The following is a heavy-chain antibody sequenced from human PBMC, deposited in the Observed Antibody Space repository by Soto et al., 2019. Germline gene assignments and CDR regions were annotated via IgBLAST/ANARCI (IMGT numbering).Heavy chain of an antibody. D-gene: IGHD2-2*01. CDR1: GFTFSSYA. V-gene: IGHV3-23*01. J-gene: IGHJ4*02. Sequence: EVQLLESGGGLVQPGGSLRLSCAASGFTFSSYAMSWVRQAPGKGLEWVSAISGSGGSTYYADSVKGWFTISRDNSKNTLYLQMNSLRAEDTAVYYCAKDTVVVPAAMLDYWGQGTLVTVSS. CDR3: AKDTVVVPAAMLDY. CDR2: ISGSGGST.